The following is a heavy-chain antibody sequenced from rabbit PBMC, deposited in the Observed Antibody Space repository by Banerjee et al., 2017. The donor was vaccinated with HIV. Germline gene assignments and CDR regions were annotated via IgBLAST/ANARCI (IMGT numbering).Heavy chain of an antibody. V-gene: IGHV1S45*01. J-gene: IGHJ4*01. CDR3: ARGDYVSGGAKFSL. Sequence: QEQLVEDGGDLVKPGASLTLTCKASGFDFSSGYDMCWVRQAPGKGLEWIACIDTGTYYATWAKGRFTISKTSSTTVTLQMTSLTAADTATYFCARGDYVSGGAKFSLWGPGTL. D-gene: IGHD4-1*01. CDR2: IDTGT. CDR1: GFDFSSGYD.